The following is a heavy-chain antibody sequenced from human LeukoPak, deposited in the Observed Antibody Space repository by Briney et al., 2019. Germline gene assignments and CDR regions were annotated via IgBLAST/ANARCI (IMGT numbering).Heavy chain of an antibody. D-gene: IGHD4/OR15-4a*01. CDR3: ATGGFRLWGSPFRAFVM. V-gene: IGHV1-24*01. Sequence: ASVRGSCKVSGYTLTELSMHWVRQAPGKGLEWMGGFDPEDGETIYAQKFQGRVTMTEDTSTDTAYMELSSLRSEDTAVYYCATGGFRLWGSPFRAFVMGGERTMVSVSS. J-gene: IGHJ3*02. CDR1: GYTLTELS. CDR2: FDPEDGET.